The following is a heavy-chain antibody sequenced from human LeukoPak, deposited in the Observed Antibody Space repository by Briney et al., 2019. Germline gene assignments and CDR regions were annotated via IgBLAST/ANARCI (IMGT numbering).Heavy chain of an antibody. CDR2: ISAYNGNT. CDR3: ARENTDVPPYGMDV. Sequence: APVKVSCKASGYTFTSYGISWVRQAPGQGLEWMGWISAYNGNTNYAQKFQGRVTMTRDTSISTAYMELSRLRSDDTAVYYCARENTDVPPYGMDVWGQGTTVTVSS. J-gene: IGHJ6*02. V-gene: IGHV1-18*01. CDR1: GYTFTSYG.